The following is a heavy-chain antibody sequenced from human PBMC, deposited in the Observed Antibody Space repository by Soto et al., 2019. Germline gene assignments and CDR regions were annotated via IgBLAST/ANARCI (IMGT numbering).Heavy chain of an antibody. Sequence: EVQLVESGGGLVQPGGSLRLSCAGSGFTLSDHYIDWVRQAPGKGLEWVGRSRDKAQGYSTAYAASVKGRFTTSRDESKNSVYLQMNSLKTEDTAIYYCARGANGIDRLDHWGQGAPVTVSS. CDR2: SRDKAQGYST. V-gene: IGHV3-72*01. J-gene: IGHJ5*02. D-gene: IGHD5-12*01. CDR1: GFTLSDHY. CDR3: ARGANGIDRLDH.